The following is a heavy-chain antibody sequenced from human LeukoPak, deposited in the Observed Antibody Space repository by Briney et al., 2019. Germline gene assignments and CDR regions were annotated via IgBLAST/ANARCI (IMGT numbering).Heavy chain of an antibody. J-gene: IGHJ6*03. D-gene: IGHD2-2*01. V-gene: IGHV1-2*02. CDR3: ARSGPTKVPAAMDYYYYMDV. CDR2: INPNSGGT. CDR1: GYTFTGYY. Sequence: ASVKVSCKTSGYTFTGYYMHWVRQAPGQGLEWMGWINPNSGGTNYAQKLQGRVTMTTDTSTSTAYMELRSLRSDDTAVYYCARSGPTKVPAAMDYYYYMDVWGKGTTVTVSS.